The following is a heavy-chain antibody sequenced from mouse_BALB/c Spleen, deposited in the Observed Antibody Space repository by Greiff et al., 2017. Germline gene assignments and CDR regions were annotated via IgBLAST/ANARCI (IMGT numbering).Heavy chain of an antibody. Sequence: EVKLEESGGGLVKPGGSLKLSCAASGFAFTSYDMSWVRQTPEKRLEWVAYISSGGGSTYYPDTVKGRFTISRDNAKNTLYLQMSSLKSEDTAMYYCARHAYYGNYYAMDYWGQGTSVTVSS. D-gene: IGHD2-10*01. CDR1: GFAFTSYD. CDR3: ARHAYYGNYYAMDY. J-gene: IGHJ4*01. V-gene: IGHV5-12-1*01. CDR2: ISSGGGST.